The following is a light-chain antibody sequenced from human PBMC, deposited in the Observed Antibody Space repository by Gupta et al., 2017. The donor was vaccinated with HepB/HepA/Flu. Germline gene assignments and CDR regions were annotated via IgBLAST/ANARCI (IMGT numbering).Light chain of an antibody. V-gene: IGKV2-28*01. Sequence: IVMTQSPLSLLVTPGEPASISCRSSQSLLHSNGYNYLDWYLQKPGQSPQLLIYWGSNRASGVPDRFSGSGSGTDFTLKISRVEAEDVGVYYCMQALQTLSITFGQGTRLEIK. CDR2: WGS. CDR1: QSLLHSNGYNY. CDR3: MQALQTLSIT. J-gene: IGKJ5*01.